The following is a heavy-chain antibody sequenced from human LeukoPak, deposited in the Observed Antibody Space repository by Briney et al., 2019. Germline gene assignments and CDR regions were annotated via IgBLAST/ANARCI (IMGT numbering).Heavy chain of an antibody. J-gene: IGHJ5*02. Sequence: ASVNVSHQPSLYTFTSYDINWVRQATGQGLEWMGWMNPNSGNTGYAQKFQGRVTITRNTSISTAYMELSSLRSEDTAVYYCARDSSGWYHWFDAWVQGTLV. D-gene: IGHD6-19*01. V-gene: IGHV1-8*01. CDR2: MNPNSGNT. CDR3: ARDSSGWYHWFDA. CDR1: LYTFTSYD.